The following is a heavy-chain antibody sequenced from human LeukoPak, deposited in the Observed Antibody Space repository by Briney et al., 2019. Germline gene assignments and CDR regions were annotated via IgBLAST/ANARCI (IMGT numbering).Heavy chain of an antibody. D-gene: IGHD2-15*01. V-gene: IGHV1-46*01. CDR3: ASALVLQYCSGGSCYTDY. J-gene: IGHJ4*02. CDR1: GYTFTSYY. CDR2: INPSGGST. Sequence: ASVKVSCKASGYTFTSYYMHWVRQAPGQGLEWMGIINPSGGSTSYAQKFQGRVTMTRDTSTSTVYMELSSLRSEDTAVYYCASALVLQYCSGGSCYTDYWGQGTLVTVSS.